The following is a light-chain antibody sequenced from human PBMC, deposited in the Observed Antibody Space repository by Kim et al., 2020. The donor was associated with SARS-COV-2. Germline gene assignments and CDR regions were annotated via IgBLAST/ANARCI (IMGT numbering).Light chain of an antibody. CDR1: QNVLSRSNYKNY. J-gene: IGKJ2*03. CDR2: WAS. CDR3: KQYYSTPHS. V-gene: IGKV4-1*01. Sequence: RASINCKSSQNVLSRSNYKNYLAWYQQKPGQPPKLLIYWASTRESGVPDRISGSGSGTDSTLTISSLQSEDVAVYYCKQYYSTPHSFGQGTKLEI.